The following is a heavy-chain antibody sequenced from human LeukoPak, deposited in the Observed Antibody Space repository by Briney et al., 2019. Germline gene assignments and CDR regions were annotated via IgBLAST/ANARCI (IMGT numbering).Heavy chain of an antibody. CDR1: GFSFSDYY. CDR2: IRSGATTI. Sequence: GGSLTLSCEASGFSFSDYYMSWIRQPPGKGLEWIAYIRSGATTIYYADSVKGRFTISRDDAKNSLFLQMNSLRAEDTAIYYCATINFRPYWGQGTLVTVSS. J-gene: IGHJ4*02. CDR3: ATINFRPY. D-gene: IGHD1-1*01. V-gene: IGHV3-11*01.